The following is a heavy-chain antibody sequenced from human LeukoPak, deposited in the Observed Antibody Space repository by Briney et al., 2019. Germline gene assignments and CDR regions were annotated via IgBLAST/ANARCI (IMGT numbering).Heavy chain of an antibody. CDR1: GGSISSYY. D-gene: IGHD2/OR15-2a*01. CDR3: ARSFSARMFFDY. Sequence: PSETLSLTCTVSGGSISSYYWSWLRQPPGKGLEGIGYIYSSGSTNYNPSLKSRVIISLDTSKSQFSLKLSSVTAADTAVYYCARSFSARMFFDYWGQGSLVTVSS. V-gene: IGHV4-59*01. CDR2: IYSSGST. J-gene: IGHJ4*02.